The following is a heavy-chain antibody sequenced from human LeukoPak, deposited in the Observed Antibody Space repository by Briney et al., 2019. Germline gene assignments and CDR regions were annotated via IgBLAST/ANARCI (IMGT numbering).Heavy chain of an antibody. Sequence: SVKVSCKASGYTFTRYGISWVRQAPGHGLEWMGWISAYNGNTNYTQKLQGRVTMTTDTSTSTAYMELRSLRSDDTAVYYCARDRAVAGCFDYWGEGALVTVSS. V-gene: IGHV1-18*01. CDR2: ISAYNGNT. D-gene: IGHD6-19*01. CDR3: ARDRAVAGCFDY. J-gene: IGHJ4*02. CDR1: GYTFTRYG.